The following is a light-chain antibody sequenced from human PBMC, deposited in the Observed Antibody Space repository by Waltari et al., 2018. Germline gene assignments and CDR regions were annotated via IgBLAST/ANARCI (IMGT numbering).Light chain of an antibody. V-gene: IGKV2-28*01. Sequence: DIVVTQSPLSLPVTPGEPASISCRSSQSLLERNGYNLLDWYLQKPGQSPQLLIYFGSNRASGVPDRFSGSGSGRDFTLKISRVEAEDVGVYYCMQALQTPWTFGQGTKVEIK. CDR2: FGS. CDR3: MQALQTPWT. CDR1: QSLLERNGYNL. J-gene: IGKJ1*01.